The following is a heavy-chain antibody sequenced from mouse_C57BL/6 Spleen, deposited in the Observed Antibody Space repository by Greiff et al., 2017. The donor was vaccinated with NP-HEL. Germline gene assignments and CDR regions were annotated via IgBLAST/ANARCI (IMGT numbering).Heavy chain of an antibody. Sequence: VQLQQSGAELARPGASVKLSCKASGYTFTSYGISWVKQRTGQGLEWIGEIYPRSGNTYYNEKFKGKATLTADKSSSTAYMELRSLTSEDSAVYFWAPTTVVAPLDYWGQGTTLTVSS. D-gene: IGHD1-1*01. CDR1: GYTFTSYG. J-gene: IGHJ2*01. CDR2: IYPRSGNT. CDR3: APTTVVAPLDY. V-gene: IGHV1-81*01.